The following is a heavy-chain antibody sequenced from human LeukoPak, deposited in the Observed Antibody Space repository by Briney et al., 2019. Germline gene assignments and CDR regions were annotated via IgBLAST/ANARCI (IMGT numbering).Heavy chain of an antibody. Sequence: PGGSPRLSCAASGFSFDDHTMNWVRQAPGKGLEWVSLITWDGGTTYNADSVKGRCTISRDNIKYSLYLQMNSLRTEDTALYYCARSTAMVTWGSFDIWGQGTLVTVSS. V-gene: IGHV3-43*01. CDR3: ARSTAMVTWGSFDI. J-gene: IGHJ3*02. CDR2: ITWDGGTT. CDR1: GFSFDDHT. D-gene: IGHD5-18*01.